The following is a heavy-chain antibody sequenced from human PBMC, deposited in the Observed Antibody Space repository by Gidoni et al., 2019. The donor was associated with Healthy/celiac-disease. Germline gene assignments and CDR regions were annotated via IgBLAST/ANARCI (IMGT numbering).Heavy chain of an antibody. J-gene: IGHJ4*02. CDR2: ISSSISYI. D-gene: IGHD6-19*01. V-gene: IGHV3-21*01. CDR1: GFIFSSYS. Sequence: EVQLVESGGGLVKTGGSLRISCAASGFIFSSYSINWFRQAPGKGLEWVSSISSSISYIYYADSVKGRFTISRDNAKNSLYLQMNSLRAEDTAVYYCARDSRQWLATGEFDYWGQGTLVTVSS. CDR3: ARDSRQWLATGEFDY.